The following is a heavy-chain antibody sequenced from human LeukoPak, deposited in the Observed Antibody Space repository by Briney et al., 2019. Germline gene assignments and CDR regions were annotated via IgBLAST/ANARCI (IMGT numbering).Heavy chain of an antibody. CDR3: AKPHTGNWAVFDY. D-gene: IGHD7-27*01. CDR1: GFTFSSYG. CDR2: IRYDGSNK. J-gene: IGHJ4*02. V-gene: IGHV3-30*02. Sequence: GGSLRLSCAASGFTFSSYGMHWVRQAPGKGLEWVAFIRYDGSNKYYADSVKGRFTISRDNSKNTLYLQMNSLRAEDTAVYYCAKPHTGNWAVFDYWGQGTLVTVSS.